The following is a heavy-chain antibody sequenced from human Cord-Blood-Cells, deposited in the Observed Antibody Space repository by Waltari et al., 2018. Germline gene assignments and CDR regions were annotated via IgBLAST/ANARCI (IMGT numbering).Heavy chain of an antibody. D-gene: IGHD1-7*01. CDR2: IYHSGSN. CDR3: ARKVRLELRGSYYFDY. CDR1: GYSISSGYY. J-gene: IGHJ4*02. Sequence: QVQLQESGPGLVKPSETLSLTCAVSGYSISSGYYWGWIRQPPGKGLELIGSIYHSGSNYYNPSLKSRVTISGDTSKNQFSLKLSSVTAADTAVYYCARKVRLELRGSYYFDYWGQGTLVTVSS. V-gene: IGHV4-38-2*01.